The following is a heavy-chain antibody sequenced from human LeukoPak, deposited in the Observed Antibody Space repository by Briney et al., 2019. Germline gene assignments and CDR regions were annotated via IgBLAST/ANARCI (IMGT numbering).Heavy chain of an antibody. CDR3: AGDSSGWLNGAFDI. CDR1: GGSISSYY. D-gene: IGHD6-19*01. J-gene: IGHJ3*02. V-gene: IGHV4-59*01. Sequence: SETLSLTCTVSGGSISSYYWSWIRQPPGKGLEWIWYIYYSGSTNYNPSLKSRVTISVDTSKNQFSLKLSSVTAADTAVYYCAGDSSGWLNGAFDIWGQGTMVTVSS. CDR2: IYYSGST.